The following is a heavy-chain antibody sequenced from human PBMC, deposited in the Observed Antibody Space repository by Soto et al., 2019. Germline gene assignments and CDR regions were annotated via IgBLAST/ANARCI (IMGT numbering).Heavy chain of an antibody. CDR1: GGTFDDYA. V-gene: IGHV3-9*01. D-gene: IGHD6-6*01. Sequence: PGGSLRLSCAASGGTFDDYAMHWVRQAPGKGLEWVSGISWNSGSIGYADSVKGRFTISRDNAKNSLYLQMNSLRAEDTALYYCAKGYSSSSYSAFDIWGQGTMVTVSS. CDR2: ISWNSGSI. J-gene: IGHJ3*02. CDR3: AKGYSSSSYSAFDI.